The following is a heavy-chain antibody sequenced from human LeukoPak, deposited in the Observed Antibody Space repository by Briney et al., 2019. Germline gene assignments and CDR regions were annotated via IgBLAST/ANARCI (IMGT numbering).Heavy chain of an antibody. CDR2: ISYDGSNK. V-gene: IGHV3-30*03. D-gene: IGHD6-13*01. J-gene: IGHJ4*02. CDR3: ARSNSSSWYYFDY. CDR1: GFTFSSYG. Sequence: PGRSLRLSCAASGFTFSSYGMHWVRQAPGKGLEWVAVISYDGSNKYYADSVKGRFTISRDNSKNTLYLQMNSLRAEDTAVYYCARSNSSSWYYFDYWGQGTLVTVSS.